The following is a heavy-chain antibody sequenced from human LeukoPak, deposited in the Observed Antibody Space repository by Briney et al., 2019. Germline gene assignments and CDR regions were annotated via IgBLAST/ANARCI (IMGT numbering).Heavy chain of an antibody. CDR2: INPSGVST. V-gene: IGHV1-46*01. CDR3: ARAVRGSGSYSDAFDI. Sequence: RASVKVSCKASGYTFTTYYMHWVRQAPGQGLEWMGIINPSGVSTSYAQKFQGRVSMTRDTSTSTVYMELSSLRSEDAAVYYCARAVRGSGSYSDAFDIWGQGTMVTVSS. CDR1: GYTFTTYY. J-gene: IGHJ3*02. D-gene: IGHD3-10*01.